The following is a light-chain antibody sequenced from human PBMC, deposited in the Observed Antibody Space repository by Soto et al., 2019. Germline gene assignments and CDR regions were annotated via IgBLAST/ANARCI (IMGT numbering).Light chain of an antibody. V-gene: IGKV1-39*01. CDR1: QSISSY. Sequence: DIQMTQSPSSLSASVGDRVTITCRASQSISSYLNWYQQKPGKAPKLLIYAASSVQSGVPSRFSGSGSGTDFTLTISSLQPEDFATYYCQQSYSTLITFGQGTRLEMK. CDR3: QQSYSTLIT. J-gene: IGKJ5*01. CDR2: AAS.